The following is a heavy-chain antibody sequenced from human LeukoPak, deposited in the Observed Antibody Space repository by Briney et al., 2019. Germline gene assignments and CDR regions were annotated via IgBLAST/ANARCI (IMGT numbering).Heavy chain of an antibody. D-gene: IGHD3-3*01. CDR3: ARVSGSNPYYDFWSGYYNPLFDY. V-gene: IGHV3-30-3*01. CDR2: ISYDGSNK. CDR1: GFSFSNHW. J-gene: IGHJ4*02. Sequence: GGSLRLSCEVSGFSFSNHWMSWARQAPGKGLEWVAVISYDGSNKYYADSVKGRFTISRDNSKNTLYLQMNSLRAEDTAVYYCARVSGSNPYYDFWSGYYNPLFDYWGQGTLVTVSS.